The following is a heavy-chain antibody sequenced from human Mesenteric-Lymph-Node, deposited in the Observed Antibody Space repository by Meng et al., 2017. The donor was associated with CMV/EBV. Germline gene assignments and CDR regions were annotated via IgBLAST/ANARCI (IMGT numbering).Heavy chain of an antibody. D-gene: IGHD3-22*01. CDR1: GFSFSDYA. CDR2: ISGSDGST. V-gene: IGHV3-23*01. J-gene: IGHJ4*02. Sequence: GGPLRLSCTASGFSFSDYAMNWVRQAPGKGLEWVSAISGSDGSTYYADSVKGRFTISRDNFKNTLFLQMNSLRAEDTAVYYCAKDPNDLTYYYESSGPFDYWGQGTLVTVSS. CDR3: AKDPNDLTYYYESSGPFDY.